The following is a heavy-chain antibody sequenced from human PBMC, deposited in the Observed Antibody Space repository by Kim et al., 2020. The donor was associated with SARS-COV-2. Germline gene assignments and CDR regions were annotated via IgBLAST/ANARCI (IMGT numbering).Heavy chain of an antibody. Sequence: GGSLRLSCAASGFTFSSHSMNWVRQAPGKGLEWVSYISSSSSTIYYADSVKGRFTISRDNAKNSLYLQMNSLRDEDTAVYYCARADGSGSYYTPDYYYGMDVWGQGTTVTVSS. CDR3: ARADGSGSYYTPDYYYGMDV. CDR2: ISSSSSTI. D-gene: IGHD3-10*01. V-gene: IGHV3-48*02. CDR1: GFTFSSHS. J-gene: IGHJ6*02.